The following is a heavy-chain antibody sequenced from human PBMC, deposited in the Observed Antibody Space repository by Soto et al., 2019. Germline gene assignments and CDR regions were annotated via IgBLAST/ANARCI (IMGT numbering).Heavy chain of an antibody. D-gene: IGHD3-10*01. J-gene: IGHJ2*01. CDR2: IWNDGSNK. Sequence: QVQLVETGGGVVQPGRSLSLSCAASGFTFSSHGIHWVRQAPGKGLEWVAVIWNDGSNKYYVDSVKGRFTISRDNSKITLYLQMNSLTVEDTAVYYCARDAGSGIWYFDLWGRGTLVTVSS. CDR1: GFTFSSHG. CDR3: ARDAGSGIWYFDL. V-gene: IGHV3-33*01.